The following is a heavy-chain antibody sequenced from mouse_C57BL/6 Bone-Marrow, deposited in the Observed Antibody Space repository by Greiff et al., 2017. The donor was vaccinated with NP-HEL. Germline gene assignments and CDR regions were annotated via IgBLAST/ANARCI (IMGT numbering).Heavy chain of an antibody. CDR1: GYTFTSYW. V-gene: IGHV1-64*01. D-gene: IGHD2-3*01. Sequence: VKLQQPGAELVKPGASVKLSCKASGYTFTSYWMHWVKQRPGQGLEWIGMIHPNSGSTNYNEKFKSKATLTVDKSSSTAYMQLSSLTSEDSAVYYCARHDGYYVNYAMDYWGQGTSVTVSS. CDR2: IHPNSGST. CDR3: ARHDGYYVNYAMDY. J-gene: IGHJ4*01.